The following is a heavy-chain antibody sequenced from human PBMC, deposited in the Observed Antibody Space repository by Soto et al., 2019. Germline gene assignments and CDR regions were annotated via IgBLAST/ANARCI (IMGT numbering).Heavy chain of an antibody. J-gene: IGHJ5*02. CDR3: ATNYYDSSGTFDP. D-gene: IGHD3-22*01. CDR1: GYTLTELS. V-gene: IGHV1-24*01. CDR2: FDPEDGET. Sequence: GGSVKVSCKVSGYTLTELSMHWVRQAPGKGLEWMGGFDPEDGETIYAQKFQGRVTMTEDTSTDTAYMELSSLRSEDTAVYYCATNYYDSSGTFDPWGQGTLVTVSS.